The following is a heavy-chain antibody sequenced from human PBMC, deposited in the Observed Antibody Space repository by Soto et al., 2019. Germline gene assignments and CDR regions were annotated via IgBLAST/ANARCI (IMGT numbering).Heavy chain of an antibody. D-gene: IGHD5-12*01. CDR2: ISSSSSTI. J-gene: IGHJ6*02. Sequence: EVQLVESGGGLVQPGGSLRLSCAASGFTFSSYSMNWVRQAPGKGLEWVSYISSSSSTIYYADSVKGRFTISRDNAKKALYMRRNSLRAENTAVYYCARADSGYAHGYYYYGMDVWGQGTTVTVSS. CDR3: ARADSGYAHGYYYYGMDV. V-gene: IGHV3-48*01. CDR1: GFTFSSYS.